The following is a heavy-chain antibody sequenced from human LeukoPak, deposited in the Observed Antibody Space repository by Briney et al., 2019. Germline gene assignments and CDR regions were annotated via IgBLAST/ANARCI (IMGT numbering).Heavy chain of an antibody. V-gene: IGHV4-59*08. J-gene: IGHJ4*02. CDR2: IYYSGRT. D-gene: IGHD5-24*01. CDR1: GGSISRYY. Sequence: PSETLSLTCTVSGGSISRYYWSWIRQPPGKGVEGIGYIYYSGRTNYNPSLKSRVPISVDPSKNQFSLKLSSVTAADTAVYYCARHPGWMATEIDYWGQGTLVTVSS. CDR3: ARHPGWMATEIDY.